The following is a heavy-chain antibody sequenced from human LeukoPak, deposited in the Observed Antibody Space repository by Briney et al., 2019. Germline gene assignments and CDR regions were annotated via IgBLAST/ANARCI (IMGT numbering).Heavy chain of an antibody. CDR1: GGSISSGGYY. Sequence: PSETLSLTCTVSGGSISSGGYYWSWIRQHPGKGLGWIGYIYYSGSTYYNPSLKSRVTISVDTSKNQFSLNLSSVTAADTAVYYCARDRGAAAGIFDYWGQGTLVTVSS. J-gene: IGHJ4*02. CDR3: ARDRGAAAGIFDY. V-gene: IGHV4-31*03. CDR2: IYYSGST. D-gene: IGHD6-13*01.